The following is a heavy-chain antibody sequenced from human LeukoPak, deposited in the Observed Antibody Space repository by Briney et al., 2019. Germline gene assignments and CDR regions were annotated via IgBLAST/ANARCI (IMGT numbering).Heavy chain of an antibody. CDR3: AGNLLAYCRGDCRDDAFDI. J-gene: IGHJ3*02. CDR1: GFTFSSYS. CDR2: ISSSSSTI. V-gene: IGHV3-48*01. D-gene: IGHD2-21*02. Sequence: GGSLRLSCAASGFTFSSYSVNWVRQAPGKGLEWVSYISSSSSTIYYADSVKGRFTISRDNAKNSLYLQMNSLRAEDTAVYYCAGNLLAYCRGDCRDDAFDIWGQGTMVTVSS.